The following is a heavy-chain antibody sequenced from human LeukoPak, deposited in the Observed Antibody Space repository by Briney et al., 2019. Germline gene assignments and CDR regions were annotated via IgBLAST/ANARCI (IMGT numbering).Heavy chain of an antibody. J-gene: IGHJ4*02. Sequence: GGSLRLSCAASGFTFSSHYMQWVRQAPGKGLVWVSGIRTDGSGPRYADSVKGRFTISRDNAKDTLYLQMNSLRAEDMALYYCAKDEGSSSSSGGFDYWGQGTLVTVSS. CDR2: IRTDGSGP. CDR3: AKDEGSSSSSGGFDY. CDR1: GFTFSSHY. V-gene: IGHV3-74*01. D-gene: IGHD6-6*01.